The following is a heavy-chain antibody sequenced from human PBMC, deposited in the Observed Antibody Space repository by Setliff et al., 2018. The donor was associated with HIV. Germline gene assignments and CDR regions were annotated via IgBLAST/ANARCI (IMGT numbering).Heavy chain of an antibody. CDR2: MNPNTGVS. Sequence: GASVKVSCKASGHTFTNVDIHWLRRATGQGLEWMGWMNPNTGVSGYALKFQARVTMTRDTSISTAYMELRSLRSDDTAVYYCARDDRAVATILWGQGTLVTVSS. CDR1: GHTFTNVD. CDR3: ARDDRAVATIL. V-gene: IGHV1-8*01. J-gene: IGHJ4*02. D-gene: IGHD5-12*01.